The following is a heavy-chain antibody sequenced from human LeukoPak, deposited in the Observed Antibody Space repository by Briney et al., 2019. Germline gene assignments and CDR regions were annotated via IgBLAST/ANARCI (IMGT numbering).Heavy chain of an antibody. CDR1: GGSISSYY. CDR2: MYYSGST. J-gene: IGHJ4*02. V-gene: IGHV4-30-4*08. Sequence: SETLSLTCTVSGGSISSYYWSWIRQPPGKGLEWIGYMYYSGSTYYNPSLKSRVTISVDTSKNQFSLKLSSVTAADTAVYHCARGSIAARPFDYWGQGTLVTVSS. CDR3: ARGSIAARPFDY. D-gene: IGHD6-6*01.